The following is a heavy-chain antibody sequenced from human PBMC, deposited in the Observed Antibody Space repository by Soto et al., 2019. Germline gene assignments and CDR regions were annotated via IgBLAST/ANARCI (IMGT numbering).Heavy chain of an antibody. V-gene: IGHV3-23*01. J-gene: IGHJ4*02. Sequence: EVQLLEAGGGLVQPGGSLRLSCAASGFTFSTYAMSWVRQAPGKGLEWVSTISGSGGTTYYADSVKGRFTISRDNSKNTPSVQMDSLRVEDTAVYYCGKEFYWGAFGNWGQGTQVTVSS. D-gene: IGHD1-26*01. CDR1: GFTFSTYA. CDR3: GKEFYWGAFGN. CDR2: ISGSGGTT.